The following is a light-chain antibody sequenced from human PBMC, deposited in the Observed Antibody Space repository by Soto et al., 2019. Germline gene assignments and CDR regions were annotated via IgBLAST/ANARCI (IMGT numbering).Light chain of an antibody. Sequence: QSVLTQPPSVSAAPGQKVTISCSGSSSNIGNNYVFWYQQLPGTAPKLLIYDNDKRPSGIPDRFSGSKSGTSAALGITGLQTGDEADYYCETWDRSLSVGVFGGGTKVTVL. CDR1: SSNIGNNY. V-gene: IGLV1-51*01. J-gene: IGLJ2*01. CDR2: DND. CDR3: ETWDRSLSVGV.